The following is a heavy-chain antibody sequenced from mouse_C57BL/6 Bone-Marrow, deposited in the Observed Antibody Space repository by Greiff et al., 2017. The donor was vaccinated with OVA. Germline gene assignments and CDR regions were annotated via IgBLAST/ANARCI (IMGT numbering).Heavy chain of an antibody. J-gene: IGHJ4*01. Sequence: QVQLQQSDAELVKPGASVKISCKVSGYTFTDHTIHWMKQRPEQGLEWIGYLYPSDGSTKSNEQLKGKATLTADKAYITAYMQLNILSSEDAAVYCCARCGAMYYWGQGTSVTVSS. CDR1: GYTFTDHT. CDR3: ARCGAMYY. V-gene: IGHV1-78*01. CDR2: LYPSDGST.